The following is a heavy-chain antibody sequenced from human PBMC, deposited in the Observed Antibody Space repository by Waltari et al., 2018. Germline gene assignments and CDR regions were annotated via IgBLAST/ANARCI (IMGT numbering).Heavy chain of an antibody. CDR2: TYPGDSET. CDR3: ARLPRDPGFQSEFDY. Sequence: EVQLVQSGAEVKKPGESLKISCKGSGYSFTNYWIGWVRQMPGKGLEWMGITYPGDSETRYSPSFQGQVTISVDKSIITAYLHWSSLKASDTAMYYCARLPRDPGFQSEFDYWGQGTLVTVSS. J-gene: IGHJ4*02. CDR1: GYSFTNYW. V-gene: IGHV5-51*01.